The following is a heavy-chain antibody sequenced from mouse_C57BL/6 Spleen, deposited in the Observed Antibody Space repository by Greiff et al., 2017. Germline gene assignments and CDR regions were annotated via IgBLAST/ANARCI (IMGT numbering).Heavy chain of an antibody. J-gene: IGHJ2*01. V-gene: IGHV1-62-2*01. Sequence: QVQLQQSGAELVKPGASVKLSCKASGYTFTEYTIHWVKQRSGQGLEWIGWFYPGSGSIKYNEKFKDKATLTADKSSSTVYMALSRLTSEDSAVYFCARHEDSLLLGQGYFDYWGQGTTLTVSS. CDR3: ARHEDSLLLGQGYFDY. CDR2: FYPGSGSI. D-gene: IGHD1-1*01. CDR1: GYTFTEYT.